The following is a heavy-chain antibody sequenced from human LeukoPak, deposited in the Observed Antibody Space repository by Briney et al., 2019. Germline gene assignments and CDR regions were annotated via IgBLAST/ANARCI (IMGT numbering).Heavy chain of an antibody. CDR3: VRGLGDY. V-gene: IGHV3-74*01. CDR2: INTDGSST. Sequence: PGGSLRLSCAASGFTFSSNWMHWGRQAPGRGLLWVSRINTDGSSTTYADSVKGRFTISRDNAKNTLYLQMNSLKAEDTAVYYCVRGLGDYWGQGTLVTVSS. CDR1: GFTFSSNW. D-gene: IGHD7-27*01. J-gene: IGHJ4*02.